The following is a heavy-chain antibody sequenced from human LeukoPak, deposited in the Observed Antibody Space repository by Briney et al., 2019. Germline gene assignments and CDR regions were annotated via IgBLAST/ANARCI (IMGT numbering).Heavy chain of an antibody. CDR2: INPSGGST. D-gene: IGHD1-1*01. CDR3: AREHEDGWNDHLINY. J-gene: IGHJ4*02. Sequence: GASVKVSCKASGYTFTSYYMHWVRQAPGQGLEWMGIINPSGGSTSYAQKFQGRVTMTRDTSTSTVYMELSRLRSEDTAVYYCAREHEDGWNDHLINYWGQGTLVTVSS. CDR1: GYTFTSYY. V-gene: IGHV1-46*01.